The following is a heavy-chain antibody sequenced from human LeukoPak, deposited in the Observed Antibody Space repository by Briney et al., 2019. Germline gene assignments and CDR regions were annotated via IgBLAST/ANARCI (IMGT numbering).Heavy chain of an antibody. Sequence: GGSLRLSCAASGFTFSSYEMNWVRQAPGKGLEWVSYISSSGSTIYYADSVKGRFTISRDNAKNSLYLQMNSLRAEDTAVYYCARDGQADFWSGYPSIPYYYYMDVWGKGTTVTVSS. CDR3: ARDGQADFWSGYPSIPYYYYMDV. J-gene: IGHJ6*03. V-gene: IGHV3-48*03. CDR2: ISSSGSTI. D-gene: IGHD3-3*01. CDR1: GFTFSSYE.